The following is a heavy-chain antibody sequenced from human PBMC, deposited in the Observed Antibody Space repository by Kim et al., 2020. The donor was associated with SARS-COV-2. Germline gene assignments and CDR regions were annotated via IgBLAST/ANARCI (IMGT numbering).Heavy chain of an antibody. D-gene: IGHD6-6*01. V-gene: IGHV4-39*01. CDR3: ARHQGSSSPAWFDY. J-gene: IGHJ4*02. Sequence: TPSLKMRVTISVDTSKNQFSLKLSSVTAADTAVYYCARHQGSSSPAWFDYWGQGTLVTVSS.